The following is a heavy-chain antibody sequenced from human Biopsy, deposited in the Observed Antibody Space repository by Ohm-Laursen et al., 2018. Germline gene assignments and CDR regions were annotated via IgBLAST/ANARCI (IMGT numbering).Heavy chain of an antibody. D-gene: IGHD6-19*01. CDR2: ISYSGST. CDR3: GKHGSGWTGDYAPHL. CDR1: GGSISGSS. J-gene: IGHJ3*01. V-gene: IGHV4-59*08. Sequence: SETLSLTCTVSGGSISGSSWSWIRQAPGRGLEWVGYISYSGSTSNNPSLKSRITISVATSKNQISLKVTSVTAADTAVYYCGKHGSGWTGDYAPHLWGQGTMVTVSS.